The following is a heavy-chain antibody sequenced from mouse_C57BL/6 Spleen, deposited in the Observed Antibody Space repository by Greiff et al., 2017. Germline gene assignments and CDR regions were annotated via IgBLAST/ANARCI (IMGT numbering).Heavy chain of an antibody. D-gene: IGHD1-1*01. CDR3: ARGHYGSSYRYFDV. Sequence: QVQLQQSGAELVRPGTSVRVSCKASGYAFTNYLIEWVKQRPGQGLEWIGVINPGSNNTNYDEKFKGQATLTADKSSSTAYMQLSSLTSEDSAVYFCARGHYGSSYRYFDVWGTGTTVTVSS. CDR2: INPGSNNT. CDR1: GYAFTNYL. V-gene: IGHV1-54*01. J-gene: IGHJ1*03.